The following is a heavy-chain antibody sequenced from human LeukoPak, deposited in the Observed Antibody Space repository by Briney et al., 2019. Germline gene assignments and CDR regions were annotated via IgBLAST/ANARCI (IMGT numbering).Heavy chain of an antibody. Sequence: GGSLRLSCAASGFTFSNYWMHWVRQAPGKGLVWASRINGDGINTSYADSVKGRFTISRDNAKNTLNLQMNSLRAEDTAVYYCARDLGQYYDTSDNWFDPWGQGTLVTVSS. CDR1: GFTFSNYW. D-gene: IGHD3-22*01. CDR2: INGDGINT. V-gene: IGHV3-74*01. CDR3: ARDLGQYYDTSDNWFDP. J-gene: IGHJ5*02.